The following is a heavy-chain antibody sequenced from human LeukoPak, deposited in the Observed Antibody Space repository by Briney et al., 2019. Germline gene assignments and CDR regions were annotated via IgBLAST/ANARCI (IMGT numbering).Heavy chain of an antibody. Sequence: GGSLRLSCAASGFNFSDYTMTWVRQAPGKGLEWVSYISSSSSTIYYADSVKGRFTISRDNAKNSLYLQMNSLRAEDTAVYYCARRAGAYSHPYDYWGQGTLVTVSS. CDR3: ARRAGAYSHPYDY. J-gene: IGHJ4*02. V-gene: IGHV3-48*01. CDR2: ISSSSSTI. CDR1: GFNFSDYT. D-gene: IGHD4/OR15-4a*01.